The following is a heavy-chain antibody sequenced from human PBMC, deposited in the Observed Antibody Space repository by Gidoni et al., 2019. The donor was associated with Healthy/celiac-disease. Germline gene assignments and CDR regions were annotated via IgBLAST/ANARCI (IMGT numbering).Heavy chain of an antibody. D-gene: IGHD3-16*01. J-gene: IGHJ4*02. Sequence: GFTFSSYAMHWVRQAPGKGLEWVAVISYDGSNKYYADSVKGRFTISRDNSKNTLYLQMNSLRAEDTAVYYCARSSPFKDFGGVIYWGQGTLVTVSS. CDR1: GFTFSSYA. CDR2: ISYDGSNK. V-gene: IGHV3-30-3*01. CDR3: ARSSPFKDFGGVIY.